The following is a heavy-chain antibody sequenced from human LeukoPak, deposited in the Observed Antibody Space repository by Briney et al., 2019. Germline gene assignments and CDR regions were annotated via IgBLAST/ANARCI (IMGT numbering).Heavy chain of an antibody. D-gene: IGHD3-10*01. CDR1: GYTFTGYY. Sequence: GASVKVSCKTSGYTFTGYYMHWVRQAPGQGLEWMGWINPNSGGTNYAQKFQGRVTMTRNTSISTAYMELSSLRSEDTAVYYCARYYYGSGSYSTFDPWGQGTLVTVSS. CDR2: INPNSGGT. CDR3: ARYYYGSGSYSTFDP. V-gene: IGHV1-2*02. J-gene: IGHJ5*02.